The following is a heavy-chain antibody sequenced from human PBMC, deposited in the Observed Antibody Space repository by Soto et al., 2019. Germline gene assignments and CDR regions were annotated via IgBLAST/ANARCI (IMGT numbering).Heavy chain of an antibody. Sequence: ASVKVSCKASGYTFTGYYMHWVRQAPGQGLEWMGWINPNSGGTNYAQKFQGWVTMTRDTSFSTAYMELSRLRSDDTAVYYCARVDKYNWNGLDYWGQGTLVTVSS. CDR1: GYTFTGYY. J-gene: IGHJ4*02. CDR3: ARVDKYNWNGLDY. CDR2: INPNSGGT. D-gene: IGHD1-1*01. V-gene: IGHV1-2*04.